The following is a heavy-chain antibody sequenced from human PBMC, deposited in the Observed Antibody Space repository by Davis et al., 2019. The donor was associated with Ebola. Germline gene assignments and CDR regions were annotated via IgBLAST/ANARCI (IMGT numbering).Heavy chain of an antibody. D-gene: IGHD6-19*01. CDR2: IYPGDSDT. Sequence: PGGSLRLSCKGSGYSFTSYWIGWVRQMPGKGLEWMGIIYPGDSDTRYSPSFQGQVTISADKSISTAYLQWSSLKASDTAMYYCARRDSSGWLGVDYWGQGTLVTVSS. V-gene: IGHV5-51*01. CDR3: ARRDSSGWLGVDY. CDR1: GYSFTSYW. J-gene: IGHJ4*02.